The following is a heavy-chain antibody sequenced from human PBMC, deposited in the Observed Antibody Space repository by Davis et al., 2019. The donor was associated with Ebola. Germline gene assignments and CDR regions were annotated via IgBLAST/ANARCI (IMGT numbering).Heavy chain of an antibody. Sequence: ASVKVSCRASGYTFTSYGISWVRQAPGQGLDWMGWISPYNGNTNYAQKIQGRVTMTTDTSTSTAYMELRSLRSDDTAVYYCARGGDYNWFDPWGQGTLVTVSS. CDR3: ARGGDYNWFDP. V-gene: IGHV1-18*01. CDR1: GYTFTSYG. J-gene: IGHJ5*02. D-gene: IGHD4-17*01. CDR2: ISPYNGNT.